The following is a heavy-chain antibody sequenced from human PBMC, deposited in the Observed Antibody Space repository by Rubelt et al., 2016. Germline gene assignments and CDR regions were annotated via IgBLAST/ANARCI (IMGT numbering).Heavy chain of an antibody. CDR1: GYTFTGYY. CDR2: IIPIFGTA. Sequence: QVQLVQSGAEVKKPGASVKVSCKASGYTFTGYYMHWVRQAPGQGLEWMGGIIPIFGTANYAQKFQGRVTITADEATRTAYMELSSLRSEDTAVDYCARVQYSSGWYFDYWGQGTLVTVSS. D-gene: IGHD6-19*01. V-gene: IGHV1-69*01. J-gene: IGHJ4*02. CDR3: ARVQYSSGWYFDY.